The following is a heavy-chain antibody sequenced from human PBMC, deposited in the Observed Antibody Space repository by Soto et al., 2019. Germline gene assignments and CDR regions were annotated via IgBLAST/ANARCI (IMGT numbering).Heavy chain of an antibody. CDR2: IYYSGST. Sequence: PSETLSLTCTVSGGPISSGGYYWSWIRQHPGKGLEWIGYIYYSGSTYYNPSLKSRVTISVDTSKNQFSLKLSSVTAADTAVYYCARELFGRSVWFDPWGQGTLVTVSS. J-gene: IGHJ5*02. CDR3: ARELFGRSVWFDP. V-gene: IGHV4-31*03. D-gene: IGHD3-10*01. CDR1: GGPISSGGYY.